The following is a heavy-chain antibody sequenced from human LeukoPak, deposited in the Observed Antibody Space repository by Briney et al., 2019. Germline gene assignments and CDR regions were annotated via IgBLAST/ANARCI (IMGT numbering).Heavy chain of an antibody. Sequence: ASVKVSCKASGYTFTSYGISWVRHAPGQGLERMGWISAYNGNTNYAQKLQGRVTMTTDTSTSTAYMELRSLRSDDTAVYYCARVHPITMVRGVANDPWGQATLVTVSS. CDR2: ISAYNGNT. J-gene: IGHJ5*02. V-gene: IGHV1-18*01. CDR3: ARVHPITMVRGVANDP. D-gene: IGHD3-10*01. CDR1: GYTFTSYG.